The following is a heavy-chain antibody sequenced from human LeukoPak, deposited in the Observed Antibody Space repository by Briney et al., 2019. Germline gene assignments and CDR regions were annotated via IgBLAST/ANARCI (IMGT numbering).Heavy chain of an antibody. CDR3: ARAPGGFHGDYSPIGY. J-gene: IGHJ4*02. D-gene: IGHD4-17*01. CDR1: GFTFSSYA. CDR2: TSDDGSAK. Sequence: GSLRLSCAASGFTFSSYAMHWVRQAPGKGLQWLALTSDDGSAKYYADSVKGRFTISRDNSRNTLYLQMNSLRVEETATYYCARAPGGFHGDYSPIGYWGQGTLVTVSS. V-gene: IGHV3-30-3*01.